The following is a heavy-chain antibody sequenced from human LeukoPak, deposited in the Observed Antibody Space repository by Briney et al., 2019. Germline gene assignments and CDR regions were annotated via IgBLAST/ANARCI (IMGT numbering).Heavy chain of an antibody. Sequence: KPSETLSLTCTVSGGSISSSSYYWGWIRQPPGKGLEWIGSIYYSGSTYYNPSLKSRVTISVDTSKNQFSLKLSSVTAADTAVYYCARGPDEQLAQIAPFPFDYWGQGTLVTVSS. V-gene: IGHV4-39*01. CDR2: IYYSGST. J-gene: IGHJ4*02. CDR1: GGSISSSSYY. CDR3: ARGPDEQLAQIAPFPFDY. D-gene: IGHD6-13*01.